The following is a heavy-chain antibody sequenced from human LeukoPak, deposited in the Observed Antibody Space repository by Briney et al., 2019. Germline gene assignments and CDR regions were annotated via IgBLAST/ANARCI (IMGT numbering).Heavy chain of an antibody. CDR2: ISSSGSTI. Sequence: GGSLRLSCAASGFTFSDYYMSWIRQAPGKGLEWVSYISSSGSTIYYADPVKGRFTISRDNAKNSLYLQMNSLRAEDTAVYYCAREGVVPAAMLGSSGHYNWFDPWGQGTLVTVSS. V-gene: IGHV3-11*01. D-gene: IGHD2-2*01. CDR1: GFTFSDYY. CDR3: AREGVVPAAMLGSSGHYNWFDP. J-gene: IGHJ5*02.